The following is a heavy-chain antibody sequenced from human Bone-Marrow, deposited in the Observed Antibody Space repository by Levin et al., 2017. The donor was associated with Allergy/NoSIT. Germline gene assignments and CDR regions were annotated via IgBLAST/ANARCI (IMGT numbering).Heavy chain of an antibody. CDR2: VSGSGGST. V-gene: IGHV3-23*01. Sequence: GGSLRLSCAASGFTFSSFAMSWVRQAPGKGLEWVSGVSGSGGSTYYADSVKGRFTISRDNSKNTLYLQMDSLRAEDTAVYYCAKDGMEWLLFDAFDIWGQGTMVTVSS. CDR1: GFTFSSFA. J-gene: IGHJ3*02. CDR3: AKDGMEWLLFDAFDI. D-gene: IGHD3-3*01.